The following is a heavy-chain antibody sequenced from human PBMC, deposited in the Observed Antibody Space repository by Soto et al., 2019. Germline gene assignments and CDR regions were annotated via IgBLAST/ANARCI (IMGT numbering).Heavy chain of an antibody. CDR2: MNPNSGNT. CDR3: ARGLGDYADPIPLLDAFDI. D-gene: IGHD4-17*01. CDR1: GYTFTIYD. Sequence: GASVKDSCKASGYTFTIYDINWVRQATGQGHEWMGWMNPNSGNTGYAQKFQGRVTMTRNTSISTAYMELSSLRSEDTAVYYCARGLGDYADPIPLLDAFDIWGQGTMVTVSS. V-gene: IGHV1-8*01. J-gene: IGHJ3*02.